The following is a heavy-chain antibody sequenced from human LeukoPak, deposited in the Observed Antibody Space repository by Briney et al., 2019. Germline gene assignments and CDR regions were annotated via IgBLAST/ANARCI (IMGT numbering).Heavy chain of an antibody. V-gene: IGHV3-21*01. CDR1: GFTFSSYS. J-gene: IGHJ6*03. CDR2: ISSSSSYI. CDR3: ARGDYDFWSGYYTSRGYYYYYMDV. Sequence: PGGSLRLSCAASGFTFSSYSMNWVRQAPGKGLEWVSSISSSSSYIYYADSVKGRFTISRDNAKNSLYLQMNSLRAEDTAVYYCARGDYDFWSGYYTSRGYYYYYMDVWGKGTTVTVSS. D-gene: IGHD3-3*01.